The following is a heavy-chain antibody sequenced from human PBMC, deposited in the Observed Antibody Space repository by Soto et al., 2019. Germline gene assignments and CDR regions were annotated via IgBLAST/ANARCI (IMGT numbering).Heavy chain of an antibody. J-gene: IGHJ6*02. CDR3: ARARTTTDYYYGMDV. Sequence: PGGSLRLSCAASGFTVSSNYMSWVRQAPGKGLEWVSVIYSGGSTYYADSVKGRFTISRDNSKNTLYLQMNSLRAEDTAVYYCARARTTTDYYYGMDVWGQGTTVTVSS. V-gene: IGHV3-66*01. D-gene: IGHD1-1*01. CDR2: IYSGGST. CDR1: GFTVSSNY.